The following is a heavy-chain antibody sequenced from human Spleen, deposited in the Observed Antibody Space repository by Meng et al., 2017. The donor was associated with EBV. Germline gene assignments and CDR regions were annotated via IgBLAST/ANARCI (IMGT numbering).Heavy chain of an antibody. J-gene: IGHJ4*02. V-gene: IGHV4-34*01. CDR2: INHRGSA. Sequence: HVQLQHWGAGLLKPSETLSLTCAVDGGSFHTYHWTWIRQPPGKGLEWIGEINHRGSAHYNPSLKRRLTISVDTSKKQFSLKLSSVAAADTAVYYCSRSLGAAGPDYWGQGTLVTVSS. CDR3: SRSLGAAGPDY. CDR1: GGSFHTYH. D-gene: IGHD6-13*01.